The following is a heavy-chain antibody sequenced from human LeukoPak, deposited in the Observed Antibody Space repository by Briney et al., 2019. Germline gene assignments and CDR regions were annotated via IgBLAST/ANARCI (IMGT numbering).Heavy chain of an antibody. D-gene: IGHD3-10*01. V-gene: IGHV3-30-3*01. CDR2: ISYDGSNK. J-gene: IGHJ4*02. Sequence: GGSLRLSCAASGFTFSSYAMHWVRQAPGKGLEWVAVISYDGSNKYYADSVKGRFTISRDNSKNTLYLQMNSLRAEDTAVYYCARGGDYCSGRYLSYWGQGTLVTVPS. CDR3: ARGGDYCSGRYLSY. CDR1: GFTFSSYA.